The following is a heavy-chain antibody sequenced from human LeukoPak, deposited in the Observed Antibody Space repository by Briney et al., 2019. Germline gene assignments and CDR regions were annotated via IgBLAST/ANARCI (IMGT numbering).Heavy chain of an antibody. CDR3: AKHTYSSGWYGAFDI. D-gene: IGHD6-19*01. CDR2: ISGSGGST. J-gene: IGHJ3*02. V-gene: IGHV3-23*01. Sequence: GGSLRLSCAASGFTFSSYAMRLVRQAPGKGLEWVSAISGSGGSTYYADSVKGRFTISRDSSKNTLYLQVNSLRAEDTAVYYCAKHTYSSGWYGAFDIWGQGTMVTVSS. CDR1: GFTFSSYA.